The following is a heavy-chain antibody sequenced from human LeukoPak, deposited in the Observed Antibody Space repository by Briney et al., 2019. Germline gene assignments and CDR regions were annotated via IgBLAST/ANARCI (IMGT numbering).Heavy chain of an antibody. CDR2: LCYTGST. V-gene: IGHV4-59*08. CDR3: ARRMAAAGKGLDWLDP. CDR1: GGSISNYC. D-gene: IGHD6-13*01. Sequence: SSETLSLTCTVSGGSISNYCWSWVRQPPGKGLEWVGYLCYTGSTNYNPSLKSRLTISEDTSKNQFSLKLSSVTAADTAVYYCARRMAAAGKGLDWLDPWGQGTLVTVSS. J-gene: IGHJ5*02.